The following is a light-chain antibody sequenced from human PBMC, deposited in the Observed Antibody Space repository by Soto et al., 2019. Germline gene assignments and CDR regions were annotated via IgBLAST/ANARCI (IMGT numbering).Light chain of an antibody. V-gene: IGKV1-5*01. J-gene: IGKJ2*01. Sequence: DIQMTQSPSTLSASVGDRVTITCRASQSISSWLAWYQQKPGKAPKLLIYDASSLESGVPSRFSGSGSGTEFTLTISSLQPDDFATYYCQQYISYSDTFGQGTKLEIK. CDR1: QSISSW. CDR2: DAS. CDR3: QQYISYSDT.